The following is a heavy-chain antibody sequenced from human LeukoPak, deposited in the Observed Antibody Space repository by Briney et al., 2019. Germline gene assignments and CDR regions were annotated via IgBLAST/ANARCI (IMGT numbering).Heavy chain of an antibody. D-gene: IGHD6-13*01. CDR3: ARVSTAVSLAIDY. J-gene: IGHJ4*02. CDR1: GFNFSDYN. V-gene: IGHV3-21*06. Sequence: GGSLRLSCAASGFNFSDYNMNWVRQAPGKGLEWVSVISSSSKYIYYADSVKGRFTISRDNAKNSLYLQMNSLRAEDTAVYYCARVSTAVSLAIDYWGQGTLVTVST. CDR2: ISSSSKYI.